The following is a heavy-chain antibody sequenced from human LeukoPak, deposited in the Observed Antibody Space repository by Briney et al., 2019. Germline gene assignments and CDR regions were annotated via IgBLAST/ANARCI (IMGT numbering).Heavy chain of an antibody. CDR3: AKEGLVWFGELN. D-gene: IGHD3-10*01. Sequence: PGGSLRLSCAASRFTFNTYAMSWVRQAPGKGLEWVSAISGSGGSTYYADSVKGRFTISRDNSKNTLYLQMNSLRAEDTAVYYCAKEGLVWFGELNWGQGTLVTVSS. CDR1: RFTFNTYA. J-gene: IGHJ4*02. V-gene: IGHV3-23*01. CDR2: ISGSGGST.